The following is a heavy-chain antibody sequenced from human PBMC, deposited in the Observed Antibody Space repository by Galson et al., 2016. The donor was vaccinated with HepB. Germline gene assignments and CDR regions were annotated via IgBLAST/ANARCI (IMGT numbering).Heavy chain of an antibody. V-gene: IGHV3-53*01. CDR3: AGYGGNSI. J-gene: IGHJ4*02. D-gene: IGHD4-23*01. CDR2: IFGRGNT. CDR1: GFTVSDNH. Sequence: SLRLSCAAAGFTVSDNHVTWVRQAPGKGLECVSVIFGRGNTYYADSVEGRFTISRDNDRNTVYLQMNSLRTEDTAVYYCAGYGGNSIWGQGTLVTVSS.